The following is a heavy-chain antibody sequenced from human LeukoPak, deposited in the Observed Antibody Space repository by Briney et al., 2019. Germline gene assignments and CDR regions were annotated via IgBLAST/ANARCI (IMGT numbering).Heavy chain of an antibody. Sequence: SETLSLTCAVYGGSFSGYYWSWIRQPPGKGLEWIGEINHSGSTNYNPSLKSRVTISVDTSKNQFSLKLSSVTAADTAVYYCARGRTAYFDYWGQGTLVTVSS. D-gene: IGHD1-14*01. CDR3: ARGRTAYFDY. J-gene: IGHJ4*02. CDR1: GGSFSGYY. CDR2: INHSGST. V-gene: IGHV4-34*01.